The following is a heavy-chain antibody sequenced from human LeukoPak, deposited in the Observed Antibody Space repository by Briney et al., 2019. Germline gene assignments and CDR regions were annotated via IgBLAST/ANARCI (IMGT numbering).Heavy chain of an antibody. Sequence: GGSLRLSCAASGFTFSSYGMHWVRQAPGKGLEWVAVIWYDGSNKYYADSVKGRFTISRDNSKNTLYLQMNSLRAEDTAVYYCARDGPMVRGWYGMDVWGQGTTVTVSS. CDR1: GFTFSSYG. CDR3: ARDGPMVRGWYGMDV. V-gene: IGHV3-33*01. CDR2: IWYDGSNK. J-gene: IGHJ6*02. D-gene: IGHD3-10*01.